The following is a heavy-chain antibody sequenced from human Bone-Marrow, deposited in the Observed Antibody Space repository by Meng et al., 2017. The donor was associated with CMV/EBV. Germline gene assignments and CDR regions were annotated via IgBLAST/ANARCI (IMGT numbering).Heavy chain of an antibody. CDR3: VREDKYY. CDR1: GFTFSRHA. J-gene: IGHJ4*02. V-gene: IGHV3-30*04. Sequence: GGSLRLSCAGSGFTFSRHAMHWVRQAPGKGLEAVAVISYDGNKTYHADSVKGRFTISRDNSKNTVYLQMNSLRGEDTAIDYCVREDKYYWGQGALVTVSS. CDR2: ISYDGNKT.